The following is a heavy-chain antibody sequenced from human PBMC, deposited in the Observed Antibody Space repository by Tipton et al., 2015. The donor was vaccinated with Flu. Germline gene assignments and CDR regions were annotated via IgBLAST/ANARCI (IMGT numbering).Heavy chain of an antibody. CDR3: ARARRFLEWQFYYYYMDV. CDR2: VSSSGTT. J-gene: IGHJ6*03. CDR1: GGSISSYH. V-gene: IGHV4-59*01. D-gene: IGHD3-3*01. Sequence: TLSLTCTVSGGSISSYHWSWIRRPPGKGLEWIAYVSSSGTTNYNPSLKSRVTTSVDTSKNHFSLELISVTAADTAVYFCARARRFLEWQFYYYYMDVRGKGTPVTVSS.